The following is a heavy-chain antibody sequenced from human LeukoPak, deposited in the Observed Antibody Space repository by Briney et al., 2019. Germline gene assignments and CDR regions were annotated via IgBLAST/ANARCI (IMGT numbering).Heavy chain of an antibody. Sequence: PGGSLRLSCAASGFTFSSYAMHWVRQAPGKGLEYVSAISSNGGSTYCANSVKGRFTISRDNSKNTLYLQMGSLRAEDMAVYYCARANPYYFDYWGQGTLVTVSS. CDR1: GFTFSSYA. V-gene: IGHV3-64*01. J-gene: IGHJ4*02. CDR3: ARANPYYFDY. CDR2: ISSNGGST.